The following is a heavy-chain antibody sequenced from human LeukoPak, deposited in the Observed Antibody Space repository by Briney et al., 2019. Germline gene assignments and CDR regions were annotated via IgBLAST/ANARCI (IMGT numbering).Heavy chain of an antibody. V-gene: IGHV4-39*07. CDR1: GGSISTSNYY. CDR2: IFYSGST. CDR3: ATGRYYYGSGSYYNTVDY. D-gene: IGHD3-10*01. Sequence: SETLSLTCTVSGGSISTSNYYWGWIRQPPGKGLEWIGNIFYSGSTYYSPSLRSRVTISLDTSRNQFSLKLSSVTAADTAVYYCATGRYYYGSGSYYNTVDYWGQGTLVTVSS. J-gene: IGHJ4*02.